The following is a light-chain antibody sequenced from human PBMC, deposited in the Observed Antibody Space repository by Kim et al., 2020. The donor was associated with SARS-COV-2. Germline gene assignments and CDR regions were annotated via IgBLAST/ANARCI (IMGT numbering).Light chain of an antibody. CDR2: WAS. CDR3: QQYYTSPFT. J-gene: IGKJ2*01. CDR1: QSVCSDSNNRNC. Sequence: RATINGKSSQSVCSDSNNRNCLAWYQQKPGQPPKLLIYWASTWETGVPDRFSGSGSGTDFTLTISSLQAEDVAVYYCQQYYTSPFTFGPGTKMEIK. V-gene: IGKV4-1*01.